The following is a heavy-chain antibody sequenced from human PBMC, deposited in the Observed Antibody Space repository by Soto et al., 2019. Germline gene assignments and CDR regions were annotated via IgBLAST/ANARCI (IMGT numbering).Heavy chain of an antibody. CDR3: ARETLTFGSALDV. D-gene: IGHD3-3*01. CDR1: GFRFADYN. CDR2: ITWNGANS. V-gene: IGHV3-43*01. J-gene: IGHJ6*02. Sequence: GGSLRLSCAASGFRFADYNMHWVRQAPGKGLEWVSLITWNGANSYYADSVKGRFTISRDGTTKSLSLQMTSLKREDTGLYFCARETLTFGSALDVWGQGTTVTVSS.